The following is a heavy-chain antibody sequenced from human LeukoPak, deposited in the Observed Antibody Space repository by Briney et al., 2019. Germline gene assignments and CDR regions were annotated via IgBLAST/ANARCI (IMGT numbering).Heavy chain of an antibody. J-gene: IGHJ4*02. CDR1: GFTFSSYS. V-gene: IGHV4-34*01. D-gene: IGHD5-12*01. CDR3: ARVYFSDYVYFDY. Sequence: GSLRLSCAASGFTFSSYSMNWVRQPPGKGLEWIGEINHSGSTNYNPSLKSRVTISVDTSKNQFSLKLSSVTAADTAVYYCARVYFSDYVYFDYWGQGTLVTVSS. CDR2: INHSGST.